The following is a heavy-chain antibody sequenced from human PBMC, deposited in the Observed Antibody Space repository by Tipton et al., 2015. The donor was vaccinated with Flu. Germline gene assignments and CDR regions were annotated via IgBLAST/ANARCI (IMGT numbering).Heavy chain of an antibody. CDR3: AKYSGGDFWRYYYYGMDV. CDR1: GFTFSSYA. CDR2: ISGSGGST. J-gene: IGHJ6*04. D-gene: IGHD3-3*01. Sequence: GSLRLSCAASGFTFSSYAMSWVRQAPGKGLEWVSAISGSGGSTYYADSVKGRFTISRDNSKNTLYLQMNSLRAEDTAVYYCAKYSGGDFWRYYYYGMDVGGKGTTVTVSS. V-gene: IGHV3-23*01.